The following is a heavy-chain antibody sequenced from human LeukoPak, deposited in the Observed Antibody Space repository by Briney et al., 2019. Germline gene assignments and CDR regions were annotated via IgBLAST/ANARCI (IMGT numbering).Heavy chain of an antibody. CDR1: GGTFSSHA. J-gene: IGHJ5*02. Sequence: SVKVSCKASGGTFSSHAISWVRQAPGQGLEWMGGIIPIFGTANYAQKFQGRVTITADESTSTAYMELSSLRSDDTAVYYCARNVLPTNWFDPWGQGTLVTVSS. CDR3: ARNVLPTNWFDP. V-gene: IGHV1-69*13. CDR2: IIPIFGTA. D-gene: IGHD3-10*01.